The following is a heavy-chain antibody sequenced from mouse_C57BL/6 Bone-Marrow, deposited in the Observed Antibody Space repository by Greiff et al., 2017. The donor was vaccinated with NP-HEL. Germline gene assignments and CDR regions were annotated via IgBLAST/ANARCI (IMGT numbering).Heavy chain of an antibody. CDR1: GYTFTDYY. D-gene: IGHD2-4*01. J-gene: IGHJ3*01. CDR3: ARTPIYYDYEGWFAY. V-gene: IGHV1-19*01. CDR2: INPYNGGT. Sequence: VQLQQSGPVLVKPGASVKMSCKASGYTFTDYYMNWVKQSHGKSLEWIGVINPYNGGTSYNQKFKGKATLTVDKSSSTAYMELNSLTSEDSAVYSCARTPIYYDYEGWFAYWGQGTLVTVSA.